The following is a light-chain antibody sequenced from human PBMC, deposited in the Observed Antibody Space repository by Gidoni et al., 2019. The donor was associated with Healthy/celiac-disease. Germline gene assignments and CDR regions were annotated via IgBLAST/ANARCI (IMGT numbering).Light chain of an antibody. V-gene: IGLV3-25*03. Sequence: SYELTHPPSVSVSPGPTARITCSGDALPKQYAYWYQQKPGQAPVLVIYKDSERPSGIPERFSGSSSGTTVTLTISGVQAEDEADYYCQSADSSGTYVVFGGGTKLTVL. CDR1: ALPKQY. CDR3: QSADSSGTYVV. CDR2: KDS. J-gene: IGLJ2*01.